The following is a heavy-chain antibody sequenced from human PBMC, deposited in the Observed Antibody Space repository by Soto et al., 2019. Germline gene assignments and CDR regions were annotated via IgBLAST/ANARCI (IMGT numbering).Heavy chain of an antibody. V-gene: IGHV1-3*01. CDR2: INAGNGNT. CDR1: GYTFTSYA. CDR3: ARDIPFMTSVTTSYYYYMDL. J-gene: IGHJ6*03. Sequence: GASVKVSCKASGYTFTSYAMHWVRQAPGQRLEWMGWINAGNGNTKYSQKFQGRVTITRDTSASTAYMELSSLRSEDTAVYYCARDIPFMTSVTTSYYYYMDLWGKGTTVTVSS. D-gene: IGHD4-17*01.